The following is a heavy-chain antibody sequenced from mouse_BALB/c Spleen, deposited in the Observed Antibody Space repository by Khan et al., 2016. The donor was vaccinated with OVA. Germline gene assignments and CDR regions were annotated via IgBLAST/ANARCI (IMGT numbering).Heavy chain of an antibody. CDR1: GYTFTSYW. CDR3: ARREKYGYDPSWFAY. D-gene: IGHD2-2*01. CDR2: INPSDSET. V-gene: IGHV1-61*01. J-gene: IGHJ3*01. Sequence: QVQLKESGAELVRPGASVKLSCKASGYTFTSYWMNWVKQRPGHGLEWIGKINPSDSETHYNQMFKDKATLTVDKSSSTAYMQISSLTSEDSAVYFCARREKYGYDPSWFAYGGQGTLVTVSA.